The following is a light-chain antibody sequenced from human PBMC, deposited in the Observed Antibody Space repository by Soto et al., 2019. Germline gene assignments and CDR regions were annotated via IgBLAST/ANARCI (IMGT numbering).Light chain of an antibody. CDR2: GAS. V-gene: IGKV3-20*01. CDR1: QSVSSSY. J-gene: IGKJ1*01. Sequence: EIVLTQSPGTLSLSPGERATLSCRASQSVSSSYLAWYQQKPGQAPRLLIYGASTRATGIPDRFSGRGSGTDFTLTISRLESEDFAVYYCQQHGSSPGTFGQGTKVEIK. CDR3: QQHGSSPGT.